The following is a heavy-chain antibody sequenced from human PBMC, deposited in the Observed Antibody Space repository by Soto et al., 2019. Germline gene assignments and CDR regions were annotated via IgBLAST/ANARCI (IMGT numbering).Heavy chain of an antibody. CDR2: ISGYNGKT. CDR1: GYTFSMSG. CDR3: AREGRRPYYYYGMDV. V-gene: IGHV1-18*01. Sequence: QVQLVQSGAEVKKPGASVKVSCKSSGYTFSMSGISWVRQAPGQGLEWMGWISGYNGKTNYEQKFQDRVTMTTDTSTNMAYMELRSLRSDDTAVYYCAREGRRPYYYYGMDVWGQGTTVTVSS. J-gene: IGHJ6*02.